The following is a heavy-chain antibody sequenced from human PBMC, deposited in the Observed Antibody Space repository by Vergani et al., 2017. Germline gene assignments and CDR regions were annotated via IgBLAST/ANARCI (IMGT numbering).Heavy chain of an antibody. V-gene: IGHV3-30-3*01. CDR1: GFTFSSYA. CDR3: ARAAWEGYFNYGMDV. Sequence: QVQLVESGGGVVQPGRSLRLSCAASGFTFSSYAMHWVRQAPGKGLEWVAVISYDGSNTYYADSVKGRCTISRDNSKNTLYLQMNSLRAEDTAVYYCARAAWEGYFNYGMDVWGQGTTVTVSS. CDR2: ISYDGSNT. D-gene: IGHD1-26*01. J-gene: IGHJ6*02.